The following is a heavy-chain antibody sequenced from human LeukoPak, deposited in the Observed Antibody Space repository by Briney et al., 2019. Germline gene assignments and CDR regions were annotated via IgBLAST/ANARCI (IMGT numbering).Heavy chain of an antibody. CDR3: ARNPGYYDSSGYYYGDY. V-gene: IGHV1-69*04. CDR1: GCTFSSYA. CDR2: IIPILGIA. D-gene: IGHD3-22*01. J-gene: IGHJ4*02. Sequence: SVKVSCKASGCTFSSYAISWVRQAPGQGLEWMGRIIPILGIANYAQKFQGRVTITADKSTSTAYMELSSLRSGDTAVYYCARNPGYYDSSGYYYGDYWGQGTLVTVSS.